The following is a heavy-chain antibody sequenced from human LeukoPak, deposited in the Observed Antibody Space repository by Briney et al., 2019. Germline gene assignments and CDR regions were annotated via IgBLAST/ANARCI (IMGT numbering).Heavy chain of an antibody. CDR2: IKPDGSQK. CDR1: GFTFNTYW. D-gene: IGHD2-15*01. V-gene: IGHV3-7*01. J-gene: IGHJ4*02. Sequence: GGSLRLSRAASGFTFNTYWMSWVRQAPGKGLEWVANIKPDGSQKYYADSVRGRFTISRDNAKNSLYLQMNSLSAEDTAVYYCARDQWWQLIAVAITSYFDSWGQGTLVTVSS. CDR3: ARDQWWQLIAVAITSYFDS.